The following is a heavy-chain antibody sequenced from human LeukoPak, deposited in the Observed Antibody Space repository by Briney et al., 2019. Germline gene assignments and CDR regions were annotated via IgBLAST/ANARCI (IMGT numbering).Heavy chain of an antibody. D-gene: IGHD3-10*01. CDR1: GFTFSDSA. CDR2: IRSKANSYAT. Sequence: GGSLRLSCAASGFTFSDSAMNWVRQAFGKGLEWVGRIRSKANSYATAYASSVKGRFTISRDDLKNTAYLQMNSLKPEDTAVYYCTRHGVPAVREPPDYYYMDVWGKGTTVT. CDR3: TRHGVPAVREPPDYYYMDV. V-gene: IGHV3-73*01. J-gene: IGHJ6*03.